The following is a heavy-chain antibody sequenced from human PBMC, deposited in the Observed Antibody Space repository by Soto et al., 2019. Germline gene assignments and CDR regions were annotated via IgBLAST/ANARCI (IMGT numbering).Heavy chain of an antibody. D-gene: IGHD2-21*02. J-gene: IGHJ3*02. CDR1: GGSFSGYY. Sequence: QVQLQQWGAGLLKPSETLSLTCAVYGGSFSGYYWSWIRQPPGKGLECIGEINHSGSTNYNPSLKSRVTISVDTSKNHFSLKLSSVTAADTAVYYCARVKSTYCGGDCYSDAFDIWGQGTMVTVSS. CDR2: INHSGST. CDR3: ARVKSTYCGGDCYSDAFDI. V-gene: IGHV4-34*01.